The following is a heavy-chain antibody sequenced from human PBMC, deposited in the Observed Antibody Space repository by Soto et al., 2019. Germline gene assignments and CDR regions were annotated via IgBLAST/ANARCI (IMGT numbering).Heavy chain of an antibody. CDR3: ARHNHGFDY. CDR2: IFCGDSDT. J-gene: IGHJ4*02. V-gene: IGHV5-51*01. CDR1: GYKFSTNW. Sequence: VESLKISCKDSGYKFSTNWIAWVRHMPGKGLEWVGVIFCGDSDTRYSPSFQGQVTLSVDKSINTVYLQWSSLKASDTAMYYCARHNHGFDYWGQGTLVTVSS.